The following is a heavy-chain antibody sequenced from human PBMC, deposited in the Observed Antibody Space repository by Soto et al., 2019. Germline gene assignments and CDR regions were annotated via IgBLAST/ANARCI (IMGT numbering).Heavy chain of an antibody. CDR2: INGGGTNT. Sequence: PGGSLRLSCAASGFTFGTYAMSWVRQAPGKGLEWVSAINGGGTNTYYADSVRGRFTISRDNSKNTLFLQMNTLRAEDTALYYCTKEVRTAAFWGQGTVVTVSS. CDR1: GFTFGTYA. D-gene: IGHD6-6*01. J-gene: IGHJ4*01. CDR3: TKEVRTAAF. V-gene: IGHV3-23*01.